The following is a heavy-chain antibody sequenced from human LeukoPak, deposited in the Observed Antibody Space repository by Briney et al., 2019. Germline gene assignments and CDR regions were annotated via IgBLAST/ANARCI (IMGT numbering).Heavy chain of an antibody. D-gene: IGHD3-22*01. J-gene: IGHJ4*02. V-gene: IGHV1-46*01. CDR3: ARDLRAHYYDSSGYLSY. CDR1: GYTFTSYY. Sequence: GATVKVSCKASGYTFTSYYMHWVRQAPGQGLEWMGIINPSGGSTGYAQKFQGRVTMTRDTSTSTVYVELSSLRSEDTAVYYCARDLRAHYYDSSGYLSYWGQGTLVTVSS. CDR2: INPSGGST.